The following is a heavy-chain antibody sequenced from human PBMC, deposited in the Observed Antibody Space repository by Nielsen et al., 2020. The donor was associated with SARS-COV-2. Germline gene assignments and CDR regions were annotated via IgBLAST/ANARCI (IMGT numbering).Heavy chain of an antibody. J-gene: IGHJ1*01. CDR1: GFTFSSYA. V-gene: IGHV3-23*01. Sequence: GESLKISCAASGFTFSSYAMSWVRQAPGKGLEWVSAISGSGGSTYYADSVKGRFTISRDNSKNTLYLQMNSLRAEDTAVYYCAKDRVLLWFGELIRYFQHWGQGTLVTVSS. CDR3: AKDRVLLWFGELIRYFQH. CDR2: ISGSGGST. D-gene: IGHD3-10*01.